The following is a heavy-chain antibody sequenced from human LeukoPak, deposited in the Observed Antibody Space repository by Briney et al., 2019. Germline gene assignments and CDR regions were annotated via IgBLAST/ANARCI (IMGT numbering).Heavy chain of an antibody. Sequence: GGSLRLSCAASGFTFSTYGMYWVRQAPGKGLEWVAIISYDGNDKYYADSVKGRFSISRDNSRNTLYLQMNSLRAEDTAVYYCAKDASIRPYYFDYWGQGTLVTVSS. CDR2: ISYDGNDK. V-gene: IGHV3-30*18. J-gene: IGHJ4*02. CDR3: AKDASIRPYYFDY. D-gene: IGHD6-6*01. CDR1: GFTFSTYG.